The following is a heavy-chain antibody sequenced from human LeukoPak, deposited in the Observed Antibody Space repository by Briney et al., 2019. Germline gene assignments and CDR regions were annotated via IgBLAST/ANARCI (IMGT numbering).Heavy chain of an antibody. CDR1: GGTFSSYA. V-gene: IGHV1-69*05. J-gene: IGHJ4*02. CDR3: ARAYADYVPFDY. Sequence: SVKVSCKASGGTFSSYAISWVRQAPGQGLEWMGGIIPIFGTANYAQKFQGRVTMARDTSTRTVYMELSSLRSEDTAVYYCARAYADYVPFDYWGQGTLVTVSS. D-gene: IGHD4-17*01. CDR2: IIPIFGTA.